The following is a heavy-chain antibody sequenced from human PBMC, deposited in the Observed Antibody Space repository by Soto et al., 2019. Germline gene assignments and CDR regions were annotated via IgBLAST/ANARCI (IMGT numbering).Heavy chain of an antibody. V-gene: IGHV6-1*01. CDR2: TYYRSKWYN. Sequence: PSPTLSLTCAISGDSVSSNSAAWNWIRQSPSRGLEWLGRTYYRSKWYNDYAVSVKSRITINPDTSKNQFSLQLNSVTPEDTAVYYCARAEQFLEGGYYHHYRLAFCGQGSSVPGSS. D-gene: IGHD2-21*01. CDR3: ARAEQFLEGGYYHHYRLAF. CDR1: GDSVSSNSAA. J-gene: IGHJ6*02.